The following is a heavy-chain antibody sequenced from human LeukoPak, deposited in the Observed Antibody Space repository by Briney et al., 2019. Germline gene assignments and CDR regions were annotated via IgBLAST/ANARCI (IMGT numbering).Heavy chain of an antibody. V-gene: IGHV1-18*01. CDR3: ARDVTVIRIAAFDI. D-gene: IGHD2-15*01. CDR2: ISAYNGNT. Sequence: ASVKVSFKASGYTFTSYGISWVRQAPGQGLEWMGWISAYNGNTNYAQKLQGRVTMTTDTSTSTAYMELRSLRSDDTAVYYCARDVTVIRIAAFDIWGQGTMVTVSS. J-gene: IGHJ3*02. CDR1: GYTFTSYG.